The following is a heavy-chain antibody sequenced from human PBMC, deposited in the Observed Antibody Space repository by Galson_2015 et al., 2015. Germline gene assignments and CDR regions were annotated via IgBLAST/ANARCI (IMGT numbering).Heavy chain of an antibody. CDR1: GFTFSSYS. J-gene: IGHJ4*02. D-gene: IGHD5-12*01. CDR2: ISSSSSYI. V-gene: IGHV3-21*01. CDR3: ASYNSGYDSWGYSSGRVQYDY. Sequence: SLRLSCAASGFTFSSYSMNWVRQAPGKGLEWVSSISSSSSYIYYADSVKGRFTISRDNAKNSLYLQMNSLRAEDTAVYYCASYNSGYDSWGYSSGRVQYDYWGQGTLVTVSS.